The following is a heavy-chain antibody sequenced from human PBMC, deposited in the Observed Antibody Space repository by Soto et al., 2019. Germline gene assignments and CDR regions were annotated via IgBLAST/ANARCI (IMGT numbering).Heavy chain of an antibody. CDR3: ARMVRGSNIDYYHYMDV. J-gene: IGHJ6*03. D-gene: IGHD3-10*01. CDR1: GYMFSSYG. CDR2: INAYNGDT. Sequence: ASVKVSCKASGYMFSSYGITWVRQAPGQGLEWMGWINAYNGDTKYAQSVQGRVSLTTDTSTSTAYMELRSLRSEDTAVYYCARMVRGSNIDYYHYMDVWGKGTPVTVSS. V-gene: IGHV1-18*01.